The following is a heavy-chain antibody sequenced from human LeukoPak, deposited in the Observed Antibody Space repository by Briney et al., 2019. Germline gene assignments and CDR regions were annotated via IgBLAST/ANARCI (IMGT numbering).Heavy chain of an antibody. Sequence: GGSLRLSCAASGFTFSSYAMSWVRQAPGKGLEWVSAISGTGGRTYYADSVKGRFTISRDNSKNTLYLQMNSLRAEDTAVYYCAKDGGYYDFWSGYRFDPWGQGTLVTVSS. D-gene: IGHD3-3*01. CDR3: AKDGGYYDFWSGYRFDP. V-gene: IGHV3-23*01. CDR2: ISGTGGRT. CDR1: GFTFSSYA. J-gene: IGHJ5*02.